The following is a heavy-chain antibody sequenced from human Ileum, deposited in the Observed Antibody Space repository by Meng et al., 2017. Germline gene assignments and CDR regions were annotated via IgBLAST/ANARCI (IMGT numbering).Heavy chain of an antibody. J-gene: IGHJ1*01. V-gene: IGHV3-49*04. D-gene: IGHD6-25*01. CDR1: GFIMNDYT. Sequence: GGSLRLSCVASGFIMNDYTMSWVRQAPGKELEWVGFIRGKPHDGTTDYAASVKGRFTISRDDSKSIAYLQMNSLKSEDTAVYYCARSPAAKYFHHWGQGTLVTVSS. CDR2: IRGKPHDGTT. CDR3: ARSPAAKYFHH.